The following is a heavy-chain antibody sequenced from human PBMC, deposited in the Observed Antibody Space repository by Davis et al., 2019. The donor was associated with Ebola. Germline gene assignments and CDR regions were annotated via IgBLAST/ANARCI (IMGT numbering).Heavy chain of an antibody. Sequence: PGGSLRLSCAASGFTFSSYSMNWVRQAPGKGLEWVSSIISSSSYIYYADSVKGRFTISRDNSKNTLYLQMNSLRAEDTAVYYCARDPSYLGTNPWDWYFDLWGRGTLVTVSS. V-gene: IGHV3-21*01. CDR2: IISSSSYI. CDR3: ARDPSYLGTNPWDWYFDL. J-gene: IGHJ2*01. D-gene: IGHD5-18*01. CDR1: GFTFSSYS.